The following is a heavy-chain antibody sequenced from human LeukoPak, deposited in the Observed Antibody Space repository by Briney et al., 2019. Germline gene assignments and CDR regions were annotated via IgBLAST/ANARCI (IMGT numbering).Heavy chain of an antibody. Sequence: GASVKVSCKASGFTFSHHAMNWVRQAPGQRLEWMGWINAGNGKTKYSQKFQDRVTITRDTSASTTYMELNSLRSEDTAIYYCARGVWSSHNKEYFFDCWGQGTLVTVSS. D-gene: IGHD6-19*01. CDR2: INAGNGKT. CDR1: GFTFSHHA. V-gene: IGHV1-3*01. CDR3: ARGVWSSHNKEYFFDC. J-gene: IGHJ4*02.